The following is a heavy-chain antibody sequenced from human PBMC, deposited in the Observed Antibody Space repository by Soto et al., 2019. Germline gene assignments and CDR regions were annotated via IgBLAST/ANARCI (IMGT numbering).Heavy chain of an antibody. Sequence: PSETLSLTCAVYGGSFSGYYWSWIRQPPGKGLEWIGEINHSGSTNYNPSLKSRVTMSVDTSKPQFSLKLSSLTAPDTARYYCGSANWFFDYWGQVTLVTVSA. V-gene: IGHV4-34*01. J-gene: IGHJ4*02. CDR2: INHSGST. CDR1: GGSFSGYY. CDR3: GSANWFFDY. D-gene: IGHD7-27*01.